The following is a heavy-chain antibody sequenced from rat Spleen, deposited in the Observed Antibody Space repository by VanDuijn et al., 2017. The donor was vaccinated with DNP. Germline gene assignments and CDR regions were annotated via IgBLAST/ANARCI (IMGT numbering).Heavy chain of an antibody. CDR1: GFTFSSNW. D-gene: IGHD4-1*01. CDR3: TRGHGDY. V-gene: IGHV5-31*01. J-gene: IGHJ2*01. Sequence: EVQLVETGGGLVQPGRSLKLSCVASGFTFSSNWMYWIRQAPGKGLEWVSSITNTGDNTYYSDSVKGRFSLSRDNAKSTLYLQVNSLRSEDTATYYCTRGHGDYWGQGVMVTVSS. CDR2: ITNTGDNT.